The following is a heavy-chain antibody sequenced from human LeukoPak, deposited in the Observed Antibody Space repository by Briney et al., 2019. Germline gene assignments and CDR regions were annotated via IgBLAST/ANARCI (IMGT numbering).Heavy chain of an antibody. CDR3: ARGRSYYGSGSYYFDY. CDR2: ISGSSSTI. CDR1: GFTFSSYN. J-gene: IGHJ4*02. V-gene: IGHV3-48*04. Sequence: GGSLRLSCAASGFTFSSYNMNWVRQAPGKGLEWVSYISGSSSTIYYADSVKGRFTISRDNAKNSLYLQMNSLRAEDTAVYYCARGRSYYGSGSYYFDYWGQGTLVIVSS. D-gene: IGHD3-10*01.